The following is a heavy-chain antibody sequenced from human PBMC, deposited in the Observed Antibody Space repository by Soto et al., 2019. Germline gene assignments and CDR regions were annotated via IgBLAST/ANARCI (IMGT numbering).Heavy chain of an antibody. D-gene: IGHD6-13*01. J-gene: IGHJ4*02. CDR3: ARMGIAAAVMLPDY. Sequence: SETLFLTCTVSGGSISSGGYYWYWIRLPPGKGLKWIGYIYYSGTTYYNPSLKSRVTISVDTSKNQFSLKLSSVTAADTVVYYCARMGIAAAVMLPDYWGQGTLVTVSS. V-gene: IGHV4-31*03. CDR1: GGSISSGGYY. CDR2: IYYSGTT.